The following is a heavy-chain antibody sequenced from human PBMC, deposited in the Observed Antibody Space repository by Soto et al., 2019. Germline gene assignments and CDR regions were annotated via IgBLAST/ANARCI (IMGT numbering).Heavy chain of an antibody. CDR3: ARDRSGGFDY. J-gene: IGHJ4*02. CDR1: GFTFSDEY. D-gene: IGHD3-10*01. CDR2: TRNKANSYTA. Sequence: EVQLVESGGGLVQPGGSLRLSCAASGFTFSDEYMDWVRQAPGTGLEWVGRTRNKANSYTAEYAASVKGRFTISRDESKNSLYLQMNSLKTEDTAVYYCARDRSGGFDYWGQGTLVTVSS. V-gene: IGHV3-72*01.